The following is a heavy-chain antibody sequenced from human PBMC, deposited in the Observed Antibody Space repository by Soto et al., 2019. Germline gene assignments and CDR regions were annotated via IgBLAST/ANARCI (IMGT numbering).Heavy chain of an antibody. CDR1: VGSINNNDSY. Sequence: SEALSLTSTVSVGSINNNDSYWNWILQTPGKGLEWIGYVYYSGSTYYIPSLESRLSMSIDKSKNQFSLRLNSVIAADAAIYYCARMSYYYDKWYFDLWGRGTLVTVS. CDR3: ARMSYYYDKWYFDL. J-gene: IGHJ2*01. D-gene: IGHD3-22*01. V-gene: IGHV4-30-4*01. CDR2: VYYSGST.